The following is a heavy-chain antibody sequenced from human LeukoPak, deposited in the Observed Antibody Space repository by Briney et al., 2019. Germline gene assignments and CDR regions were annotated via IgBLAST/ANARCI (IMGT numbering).Heavy chain of an antibody. CDR2: IYHSGAA. V-gene: IGHV4-4*02. CDR3: VRGVGGEYFYFDR. CDR1: GGSISSSNW. D-gene: IGHD1-26*01. Sequence: KTSETLSLTCAVSGGSISSSNWWSWVRQPPGKGLEWIGEIYHSGAAYHNPSLKSRLALSVDTSNNQFSLRLRSVTAADTAVYYCVRGVGGEYFYFDRWGQGALVTVSA. J-gene: IGHJ4*02.